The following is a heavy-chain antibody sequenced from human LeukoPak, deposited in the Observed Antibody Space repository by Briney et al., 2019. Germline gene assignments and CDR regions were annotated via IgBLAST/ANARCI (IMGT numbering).Heavy chain of an antibody. CDR2: IYSSGST. V-gene: IGHV4-4*07. D-gene: IGHD5-24*01. J-gene: IGHJ4*02. Sequence: SETLSLTCTVSGDSISSFYWSWIWQPAGKGLEWIGRIYSSGSTNYNPSLESRVTISVDTSKNQFSLKLSSVTAADTAVYYCARAREGDGYNLYWDYWGQGTLVTVSS. CDR3: ARAREGDGYNLYWDY. CDR1: GDSISSFY.